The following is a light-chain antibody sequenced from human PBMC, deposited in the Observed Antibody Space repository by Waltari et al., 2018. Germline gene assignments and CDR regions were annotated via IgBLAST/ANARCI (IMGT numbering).Light chain of an antibody. Sequence: EIVLTQSPGPLSLSPGERATLSCRASQSVSRALAWYQQKPGQAPRLLIYDASKRATAIPDRFSGSGSGTDFSLTISRLEPEDFAVYYCQHYVSLPATFGQGTKVEVK. V-gene: IGKV3-20*01. CDR1: QSVSRA. CDR2: DAS. CDR3: QHYVSLPAT. J-gene: IGKJ1*01.